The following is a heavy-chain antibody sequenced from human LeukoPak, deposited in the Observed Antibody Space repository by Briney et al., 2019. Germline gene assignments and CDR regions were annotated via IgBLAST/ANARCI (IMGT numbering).Heavy chain of an antibody. J-gene: IGHJ4*02. D-gene: IGHD5-12*01. CDR3: AGDQGHSGYESLD. V-gene: IGHV3-74*01. CDR2: INSDGSIT. CDR1: GFTFDDYA. Sequence: GGSLRLSCAASGFTFDDYAMHWVRQAPGKGLVWVSRINSDGSITNYADSMKGRFTISRDNAKNTLYLQMNSLRAEDTGIYYCAGDQGHSGYESLDWDQGTLVTVSS.